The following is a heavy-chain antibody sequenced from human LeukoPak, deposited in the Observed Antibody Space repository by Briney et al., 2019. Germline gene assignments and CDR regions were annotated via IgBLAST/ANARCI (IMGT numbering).Heavy chain of an antibody. J-gene: IGHJ4*02. D-gene: IGHD5-24*01. CDR2: IKSRAGGGTA. V-gene: IGHV3-15*01. Sequence: GGSLRLSCAASGFTFSTVWLTWVRQTPGKGLEWVGHIKSRAGGGTADYAAPAKGRFTVSRDDSTNMVYLQMNSLKTEDSAVYYCATEFYRDGYNYWGQGTLVTVSS. CDR3: ATEFYRDGYNY. CDR1: GFTFSTVW.